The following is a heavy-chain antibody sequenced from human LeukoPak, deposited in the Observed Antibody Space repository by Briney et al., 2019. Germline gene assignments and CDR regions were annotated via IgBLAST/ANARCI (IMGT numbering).Heavy chain of an antibody. V-gene: IGHV3-7*01. D-gene: IGHD6-13*01. Sequence: PGGSLRLSCVASGFTFTSYWMSWVRQAPGKGLEWVANIKQDGSEKYYVDSVKGRFTISRDNAKNSLYLQMNSLRAEDTAVYYCAREGIAATVDYWGQGTLVTVSS. CDR1: GFTFTSYW. CDR3: AREGIAATVDY. J-gene: IGHJ4*02. CDR2: IKQDGSEK.